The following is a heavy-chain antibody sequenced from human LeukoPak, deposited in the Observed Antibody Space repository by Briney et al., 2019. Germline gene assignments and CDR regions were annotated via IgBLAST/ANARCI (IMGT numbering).Heavy chain of an antibody. J-gene: IGHJ2*01. CDR3: ATRYFDL. Sequence: GGSMRLSCAASGFTFSNYWMNWVRQAPGKGLEWVANVKQDGSEKYYVASVKGRFTISRDNAKNSLYLQMNSLRAEDTAVYYCATRYFDLWGRGTLVTVSS. CDR2: VKQDGSEK. CDR1: GFTFSNYW. V-gene: IGHV3-7*01.